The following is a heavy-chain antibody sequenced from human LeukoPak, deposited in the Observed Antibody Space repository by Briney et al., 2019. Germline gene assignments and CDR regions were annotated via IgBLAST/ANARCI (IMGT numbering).Heavy chain of an antibody. J-gene: IGHJ4*02. Sequence: SETLSLTCTVSGGSLSNYYWSWIRQPPAKGLEWIGYIYYSGSTNYNPSLKSRVTISVDTSKNHFSLKLSSVTAADTAVYFCARGGLSYDSSGWFDYWGEGRLVSVSS. V-gene: IGHV4-59*01. CDR1: GGSLSNYY. D-gene: IGHD3-22*01. CDR3: ARGGLSYDSSGWFDY. CDR2: IYYSGST.